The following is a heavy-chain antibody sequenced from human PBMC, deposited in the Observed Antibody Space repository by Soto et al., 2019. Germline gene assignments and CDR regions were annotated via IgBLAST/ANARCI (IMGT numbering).Heavy chain of an antibody. CDR2: IYPGDSDT. V-gene: IGHV5-51*01. D-gene: IGHD3-22*01. CDR3: ASLPYYYDSSGPPSY. Sequence: LGESLKISCKGSGYSFTSYWIGWVRQMPGKCLEWMGIIYPGDSDTRYSPSFQGQVTISADKSISTAYLQWSSLKASDTAMYYCASLPYYYDSSGPPSYWGQGTLVTVSS. J-gene: IGHJ4*02. CDR1: GYSFTSYW.